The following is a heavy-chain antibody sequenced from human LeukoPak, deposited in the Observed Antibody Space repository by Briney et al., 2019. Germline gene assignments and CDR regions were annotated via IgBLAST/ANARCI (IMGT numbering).Heavy chain of an antibody. Sequence: QAGGSLRLSCAASGFTFSSYAMSWVRQAPGKGLEWVSAISGSGGSTCYADSVKGRFTISRDNSKNTLYLQMNSLRAEDTAVYYCAKIQSGSYSLFDYWGQGTLVTVSS. V-gene: IGHV3-23*01. CDR2: ISGSGGST. J-gene: IGHJ4*02. CDR3: AKIQSGSYSLFDY. CDR1: GFTFSSYA. D-gene: IGHD1-26*01.